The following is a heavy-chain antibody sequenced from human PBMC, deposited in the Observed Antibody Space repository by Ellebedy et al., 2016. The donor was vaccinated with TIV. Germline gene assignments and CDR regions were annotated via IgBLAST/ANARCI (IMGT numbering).Heavy chain of an antibody. J-gene: IGHJ4*02. CDR2: IRNKATSYTT. Sequence: GESLKISCAAPGFTFSDHYMDWARQAPGKGLEWVGRIRNKATSYTTEYAASVRGRFTIPRDDSENSLYLQMNSLKTEDTAVYYCARDKNGSPDYWGQGTLVTVSS. CDR3: ARDKNGSPDY. CDR1: GFTFSDHY. D-gene: IGHD1-26*01. V-gene: IGHV3-72*01.